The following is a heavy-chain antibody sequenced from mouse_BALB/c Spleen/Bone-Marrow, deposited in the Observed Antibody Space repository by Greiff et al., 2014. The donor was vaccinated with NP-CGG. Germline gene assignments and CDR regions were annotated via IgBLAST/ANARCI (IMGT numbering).Heavy chain of an antibody. CDR2: ISNGGGST. CDR1: GFTFSSYT. D-gene: IGHD1-1*01. CDR3: ARHGGSRGYYFDY. J-gene: IGHJ2*01. Sequence: EVQLVESGGGLVQPGGSLKLSCAASGFTFSSYTMSWVRQTPGKRLEWVAYISNGGGSTYYPDTVKGRFTISRDNAKNTLYLQMSSLKSEDTAMYYCARHGGSRGYYFDYWGQGTTLTVSS. V-gene: IGHV5-12-2*01.